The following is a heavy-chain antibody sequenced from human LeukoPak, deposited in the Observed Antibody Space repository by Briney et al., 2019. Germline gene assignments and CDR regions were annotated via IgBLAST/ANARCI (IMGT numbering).Heavy chain of an antibody. D-gene: IGHD4-23*01. CDR2: INHSGST. V-gene: IGHV4-39*07. CDR1: GGSISSSSYY. CDR3: ARLEVVTPPYYFDY. J-gene: IGHJ4*02. Sequence: SETLSLTCTVSGGSISSSSYYWGWIRQPPGKGLEWIGEINHSGSTNYNPSLKSRVTISVDTSKNQFSLKLSSVTAADTAVYYCARLEVVTPPYYFDYWGQGTLVTVSS.